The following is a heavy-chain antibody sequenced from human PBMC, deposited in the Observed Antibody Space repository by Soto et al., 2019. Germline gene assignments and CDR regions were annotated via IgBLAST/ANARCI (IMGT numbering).Heavy chain of an antibody. V-gene: IGHV3-74*01. CDR3: ARAALYGYDY. CDR1: GFTFSSFW. CDR2: INTDGSST. Sequence: GGSLRLSCAVSGFTFSSFWMHWVRQAPGEGLVWVSRINTDGSSTSYAYSVKGRFTISRDNAKNTLYLQMNSLRDEDTALYYCARAALYGYDYWGQGTLVTVSS. D-gene: IGHD4-17*01. J-gene: IGHJ4*02.